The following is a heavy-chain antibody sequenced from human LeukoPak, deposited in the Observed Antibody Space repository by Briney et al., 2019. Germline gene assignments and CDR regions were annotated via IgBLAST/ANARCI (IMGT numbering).Heavy chain of an antibody. D-gene: IGHD5-24*01. J-gene: IGHJ3*02. CDR2: IYTSGST. CDR1: GGSISSYY. CDR3: ARSNKRWLQFNAFDI. V-gene: IGHV4-4*09. Sequence: SETLSLTCTVSGGSISSYYWSWIRQPPRKGLEWIGYIYTSGSTNYNPSLKSRVTISVDTSKNQFSLKLSSVTAADTAVYYCARSNKRWLQFNAFDIWGQGTMVTVSS.